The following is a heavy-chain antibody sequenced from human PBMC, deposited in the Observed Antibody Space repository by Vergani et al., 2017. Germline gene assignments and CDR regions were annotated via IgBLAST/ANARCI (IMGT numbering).Heavy chain of an antibody. CDR2: ISGSGGST. CDR1: GFTFRSYA. Sequence: EVQRLDSGGGWVQRGGSLRLSCAASGFTFRSYAMGWVRQAPGKELEWVSAISGSGGSTYYADCVKGPFTISRDNSKNTLYLQMNSPRAEATAVYYCARDRGGPRNYWGQGTLVTVSS. J-gene: IGHJ4*02. V-gene: IGHV3-23*01. CDR3: ARDRGGPRNY. D-gene: IGHD4-23*01.